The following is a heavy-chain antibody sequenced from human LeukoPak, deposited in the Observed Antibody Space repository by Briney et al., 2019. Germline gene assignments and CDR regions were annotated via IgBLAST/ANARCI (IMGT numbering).Heavy chain of an antibody. CDR1: GFTFSNSA. D-gene: IGHD6-13*01. V-gene: IGHV3-23*01. CDR2: ISGSGANT. J-gene: IGHJ4*02. CDR3: ARDLMGIAYRGAFYY. Sequence: GGSLRLSCAAPGFTFSNSAMSWVRQAPGKGLDWVSAISGSGANTYYADSVKGRFTISRDNAKNSLYLQMNSLRAEDTAVYYCARDLMGIAYRGAFYYWGQGTLVTVSS.